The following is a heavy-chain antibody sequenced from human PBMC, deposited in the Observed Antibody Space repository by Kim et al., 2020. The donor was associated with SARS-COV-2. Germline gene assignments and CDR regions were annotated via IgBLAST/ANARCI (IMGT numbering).Heavy chain of an antibody. D-gene: IGHD4-4*01. V-gene: IGHV3-23*01. Sequence: GGSLRLSCAASGFSFSSYVMNWVRQAPGKGLEWVSGISGSGSTYYADSVKGGFTISRDTSKSTLYLQMNSLSVEDTAVYYCAKRNRGEYSNYLDYWGQGTLVTVSS. CDR3: AKRNRGEYSNYLDY. CDR2: ISGSGST. CDR1: GFSFSSYV. J-gene: IGHJ4*02.